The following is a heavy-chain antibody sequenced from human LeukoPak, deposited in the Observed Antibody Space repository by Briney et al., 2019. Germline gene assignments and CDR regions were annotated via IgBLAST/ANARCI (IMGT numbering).Heavy chain of an antibody. CDR1: GFSFNTYA. CDR3: AKGGYSGYGFDY. D-gene: IGHD5-12*01. V-gene: IGHV3-23*01. Sequence: GGSLRLSCAASGFSFNTYAMSWVRQAPGKGLEWVSAISNTGGSTYYADSVKGRFTISRDNPKNTLYLQMNSLRAEDTAVYYCAKGGYSGYGFDYWGQGTLVTVSS. CDR2: ISNTGGST. J-gene: IGHJ4*02.